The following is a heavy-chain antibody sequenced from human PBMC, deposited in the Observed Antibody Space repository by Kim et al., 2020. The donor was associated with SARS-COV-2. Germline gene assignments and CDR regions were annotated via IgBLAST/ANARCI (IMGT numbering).Heavy chain of an antibody. Sequence: GGSLRLSCAASGFTFSSYGMHWVRQAPGKGLEWVAVISYDGSNKYYAGSVKGRFTISRDNSKNTLYLQMNSLRAEDTAVYYCARTLFQYGDSDYWGQGTLVTVSS. CDR1: GFTFSSYG. J-gene: IGHJ4*02. CDR3: ARTLFQYGDSDY. CDR2: ISYDGSNK. V-gene: IGHV3-33*05. D-gene: IGHD4-17*01.